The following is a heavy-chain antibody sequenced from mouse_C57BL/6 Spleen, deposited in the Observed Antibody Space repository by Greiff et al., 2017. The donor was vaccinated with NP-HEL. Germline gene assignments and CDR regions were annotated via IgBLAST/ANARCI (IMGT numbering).Heavy chain of an antibody. CDR2: IDPSDSYT. CDR1: GYTFTSYW. CDR3: ARGDGNHPGDY. D-gene: IGHD1-1*01. Sequence: VQLQQPGAELVRPGTSVKLSCKASGYTFTSYWMHWVKQRPGQGLEWIGVIDPSDSYTNYNQKFKGKATLTVDTSSSTAYMQLSSLTSEDSAVYYCARGDGNHPGDYWGQGTSVTVSS. V-gene: IGHV1-59*01. J-gene: IGHJ4*01.